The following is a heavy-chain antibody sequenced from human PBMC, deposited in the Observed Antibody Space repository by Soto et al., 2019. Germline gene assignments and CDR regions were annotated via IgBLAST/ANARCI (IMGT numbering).Heavy chain of an antibody. D-gene: IGHD3-10*01. J-gene: IGHJ4*02. Sequence: QVQLVQSGAEVKKPGSSVKVSCKASGGTFSSYAISWVRQAPGQGLEWMGGIIPIFGTANYAQKFQGRVTITADESTSTAYMELSSLTSEDTAVYYCARQRATMVRGLIGYWGQGTLVTVSS. CDR2: IIPIFGTA. CDR1: GGTFSSYA. V-gene: IGHV1-69*01. CDR3: ARQRATMVRGLIGY.